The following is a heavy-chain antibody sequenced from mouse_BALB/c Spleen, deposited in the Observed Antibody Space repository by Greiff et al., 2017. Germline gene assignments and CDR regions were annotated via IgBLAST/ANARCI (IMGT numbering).Heavy chain of an antibody. CDR3: ARGGVFAY. Sequence: VQLKQSGAELVKPGASVKLSCTASGFNIKDTYMHWVKQRPEQGLEWIGRIDPANGNTKYDPKFQGKATITADTSSNTAYLQLSSLTSEDTAVYYYARGGVFAYWGQGTLVTVSA. V-gene: IGHV14-3*02. CDR1: GFNIKDTY. D-gene: IGHD1-1*02. J-gene: IGHJ3*01. CDR2: IDPANGNT.